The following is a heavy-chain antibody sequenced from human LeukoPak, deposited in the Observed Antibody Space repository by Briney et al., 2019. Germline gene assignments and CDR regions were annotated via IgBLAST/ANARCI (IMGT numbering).Heavy chain of an antibody. D-gene: IGHD6-19*01. CDR2: ISGSGDST. CDR1: GFTSRFTSSSCA. CDR3: AARPTSAAVAPSDY. V-gene: IGHV3-23*01. J-gene: IGHJ4*02. Sequence: GGSLRLSCAASGFTSRFTSSSCAMTWVRQAPGKGLEWVSGISGSGDSTYYADSVKGRFTISRDNSKNILYLQMNSLRAEDTATYYCAARPTSAAVAPSDYWGQGTLVTVSS.